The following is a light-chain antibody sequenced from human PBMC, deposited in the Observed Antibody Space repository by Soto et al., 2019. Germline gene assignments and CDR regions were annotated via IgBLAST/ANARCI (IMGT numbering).Light chain of an antibody. CDR1: QSISNY. Sequence: DIEMTQSPSSLSASLGDRVTITCRASQSISNYLNWYQHKPGKAPKLLIYAASSLQSGVPTRFSSSGSRPYFTLTLIRLHPEDVSTYYRLQGHQIPLTFGGGTKVEIE. CDR2: AAS. V-gene: IGKV1-39*01. J-gene: IGKJ4*01. CDR3: LQGHQIPLT.